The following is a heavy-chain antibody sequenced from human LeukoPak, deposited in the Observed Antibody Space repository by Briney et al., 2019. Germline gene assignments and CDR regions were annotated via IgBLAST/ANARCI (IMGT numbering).Heavy chain of an antibody. J-gene: IGHJ4*02. CDR3: ARTDSSSRGWFDY. Sequence: PGGSLRLSCAASGFAFSNHWMCWVRQAPGKGLEWVAIIQRSGSDKKSVAVVKGRITISRDNAKNSLSLQMNSLRVEDAAVYYCARTDSSSRGWFDYWGQGTLVTVSS. CDR2: IQRSGSDK. CDR1: GFAFSNHW. V-gene: IGHV3-7*04. D-gene: IGHD2-2*01.